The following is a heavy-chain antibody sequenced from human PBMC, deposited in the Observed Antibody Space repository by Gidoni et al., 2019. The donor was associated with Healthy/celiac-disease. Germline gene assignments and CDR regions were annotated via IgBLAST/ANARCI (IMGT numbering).Heavy chain of an antibody. CDR2: IYWNDDK. Sequence: QITLKESGPTLVKPTQTLTLTCTFSGFSLSTSGVGVGCIRQPPGKALEWLALIYWNDDKRYSPSLKSRLTITKDTSKNQVVLTMTNMDPVDTATYYCAHRPTERNDFWSGYPHPPKSSNNWFDPWGQGTLVTVSS. CDR3: AHRPTERNDFWSGYPHPPKSSNNWFDP. CDR1: GFSLSTSGVG. V-gene: IGHV2-5*01. D-gene: IGHD3-3*01. J-gene: IGHJ5*02.